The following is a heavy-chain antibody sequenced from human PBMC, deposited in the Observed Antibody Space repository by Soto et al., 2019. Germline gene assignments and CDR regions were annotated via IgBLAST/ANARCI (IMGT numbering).Heavy chain of an antibody. CDR1: GYTFTGYY. D-gene: IGHD3-22*01. CDR2: INPNSGGT. Sequence: GASVQVSCKASGYTFTGYYMHWVRQAPGQGLEWMGWINPNSGGTNYAQKFQGRVTMTRDTSISTAYMELSRLRSDDTAVYYCARALPHSYYYDSSGYSADYWGQGTLVTVSS. J-gene: IGHJ4*02. V-gene: IGHV1-2*02. CDR3: ARALPHSYYYDSSGYSADY.